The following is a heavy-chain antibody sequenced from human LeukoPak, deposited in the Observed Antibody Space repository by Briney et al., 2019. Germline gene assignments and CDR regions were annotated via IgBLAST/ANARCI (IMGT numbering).Heavy chain of an antibody. D-gene: IGHD6-13*01. CDR1: GFTFSSYW. CDR3: ATPPEGYSSRTYYFDY. V-gene: IGHV3-7*03. Sequence: GGSLRLSCAASGFTFSSYWMSWVRQAPGKGLEWVANIKQDGSEKYYVDSVKGRFTISRDNAKNSLYLQMNSLRAEDTAVYYCATPPEGYSSRTYYFDYWGQGTLVTVSS. J-gene: IGHJ4*02. CDR2: IKQDGSEK.